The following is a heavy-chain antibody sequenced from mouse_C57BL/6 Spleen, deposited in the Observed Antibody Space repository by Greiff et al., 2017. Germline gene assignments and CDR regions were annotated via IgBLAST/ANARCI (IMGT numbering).Heavy chain of an antibody. V-gene: IGHV10-1*01. J-gene: IGHJ2*01. CDR2: IRSKSNNYAT. CDR3: VRQEDYYGSTTGYYFDY. D-gene: IGHD1-1*01. Sequence: EVNVVESGGGLVQPKGSLKLSCAASGFSFNTYAMNWVRQAPGKGLEWVARIRSKSNNYATYYADSVKDRFTISRDDSESMLYLQMNNLKAEDTAMYYCVRQEDYYGSTTGYYFDYWGQGTTLTVSS. CDR1: GFSFNTYA.